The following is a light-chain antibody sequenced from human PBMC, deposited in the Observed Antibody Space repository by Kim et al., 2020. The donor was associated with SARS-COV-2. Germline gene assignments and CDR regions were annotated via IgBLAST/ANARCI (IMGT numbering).Light chain of an antibody. V-gene: IGKV1-33*01. CDR3: QQYDNLPYT. Sequence: GDTVTVTCQASQDIRKNLNWYQQKPGKAPKLLIYEASILEIGVPSRFSGSGSGTDFTVTITSLQPDDIATYYCQQYDNLPYTFGPGTKLEI. J-gene: IGKJ2*01. CDR2: EAS. CDR1: QDIRKN.